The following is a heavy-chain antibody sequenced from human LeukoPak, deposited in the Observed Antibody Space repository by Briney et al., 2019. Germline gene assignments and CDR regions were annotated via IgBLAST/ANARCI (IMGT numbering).Heavy chain of an antibody. CDR1: GYTFTGYY. D-gene: IGHD3-10*01. V-gene: IGHV1-2*02. J-gene: IGHJ5*02. Sequence: GASVKVSCKASGYTFTGYYMHWVRQAPGQGLEWMGWINPNSGGTNYAQKFQGRVTMTRDTSISTAYMELSRLRSDDTAVYYCARDTLWFGDDWFDPWGQGTLVTVSS. CDR2: INPNSGGT. CDR3: ARDTLWFGDDWFDP.